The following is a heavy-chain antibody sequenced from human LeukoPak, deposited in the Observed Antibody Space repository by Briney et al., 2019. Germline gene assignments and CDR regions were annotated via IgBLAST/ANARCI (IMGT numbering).Heavy chain of an antibody. CDR1: GFVFSGYW. J-gene: IGHJ3*02. V-gene: IGHV3-7*01. CDR2: IKYDGSEK. CDR3: ARDAFSRISIFGVVSDAFDI. D-gene: IGHD3-3*01. Sequence: GGSLRLSCAASGFVFSGYWMSWVRQAPGTGLEWVANIKYDGSEKYYVDSMKGRFTISRGNAKNSLYLQMNSLRAEDTAVYYCARDAFSRISIFGVVSDAFDIWGQGTMVTVSS.